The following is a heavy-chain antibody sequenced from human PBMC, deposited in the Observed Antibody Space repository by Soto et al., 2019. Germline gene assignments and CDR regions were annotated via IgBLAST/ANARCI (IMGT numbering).Heavy chain of an antibody. Sequence: PGGSLRLSCAASGFTFSSYAMSWVRQAPGKGLEWVSAISGSGGSTYYADSVKGRFTISRDNSKNALYLQMNSLRAEDTAVYYCAKSEIYIPYFDLWGRGTLVTVSS. CDR1: GFTFSSYA. J-gene: IGHJ2*01. D-gene: IGHD2-2*02. CDR3: AKSEIYIPYFDL. V-gene: IGHV3-23*01. CDR2: ISGSGGST.